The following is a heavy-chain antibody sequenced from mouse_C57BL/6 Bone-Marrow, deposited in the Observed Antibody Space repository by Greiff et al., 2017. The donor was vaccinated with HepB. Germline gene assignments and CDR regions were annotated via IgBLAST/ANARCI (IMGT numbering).Heavy chain of an antibody. J-gene: IGHJ3*01. V-gene: IGHV14-4*01. CDR2: IDPENGDT. CDR3: TTGDPYGSSAWFAY. D-gene: IGHD1-1*01. CDR1: GFNIKDDY. Sequence: EVQLQQSGAELVRPGASVKLSCTASGFNIKDDYMHWVKQRPEQGLEWIGWIDPENGDTEYASKFQGKATITADTSSNTAYLQLSSLTSEDTAVYYCTTGDPYGSSAWFAYWGQGTRVTVSA.